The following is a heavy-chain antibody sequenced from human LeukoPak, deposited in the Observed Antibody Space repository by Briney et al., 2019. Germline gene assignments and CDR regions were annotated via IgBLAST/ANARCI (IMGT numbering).Heavy chain of an antibody. CDR3: ARVGDSSGWYGVGY. J-gene: IGHJ4*02. Sequence: GGSLRLSCAASGFTFSSYWMHCVRQAPGKGLVWVSRINSDGSYTSYADSVKGRFTISRDNAKNTLYLQMNSLRAEDTAVYYCARVGDSSGWYGVGYWGQGTLLTVSS. D-gene: IGHD6-19*01. CDR2: INSDGSYT. CDR1: GFTFSSYW. V-gene: IGHV3-74*01.